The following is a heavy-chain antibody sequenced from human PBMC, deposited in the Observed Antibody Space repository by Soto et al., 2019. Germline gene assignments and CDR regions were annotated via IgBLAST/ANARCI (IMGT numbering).Heavy chain of an antibody. CDR2: IYYSGST. J-gene: IGHJ5*02. CDR1: GGSISSYY. CDR3: ARVAADALRRSNWFDP. V-gene: IGHV4-59*01. Sequence: PSETLSLTCTVSGGSISSYYWSWIRQPPGKGLEWIGYIYYSGSTNYNPSLKSRVTISVDTSKNQFSLKLSSVTAADTAVYYCARVAADALRRSNWFDPWGQGTLVTVSS. D-gene: IGHD6-13*01.